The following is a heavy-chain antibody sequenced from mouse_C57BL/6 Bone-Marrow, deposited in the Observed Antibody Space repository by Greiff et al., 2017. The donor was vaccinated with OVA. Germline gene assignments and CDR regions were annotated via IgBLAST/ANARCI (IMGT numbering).Heavy chain of an antibody. CDR1: GFTFSSYG. Sequence: EVKLVESGGDLVKPGGSLKLSCAASGFTFSSYGMSWVRQTPDKRLEWVATISRGGSYTYYPDSVKGRFTISRDNAKNTLYLQMSRLKSEDTAMDYGARHRGSSYGWYFDVWGTGTTVTVSS. V-gene: IGHV5-6*01. CDR3: ARHRGSSYGWYFDV. D-gene: IGHD1-1*01. CDR2: ISRGGSYT. J-gene: IGHJ1*03.